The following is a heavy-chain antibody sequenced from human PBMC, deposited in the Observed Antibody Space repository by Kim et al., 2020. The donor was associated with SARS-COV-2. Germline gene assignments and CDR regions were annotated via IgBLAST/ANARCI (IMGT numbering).Heavy chain of an antibody. D-gene: IGHD4-17*01. V-gene: IGHV2-5*01. CDR3: AHRDYGDYPRYFQH. J-gene: IGHJ1*01. Sequence: SPSLKSRITITKDTSNNQVVLTMTNMDPVDTATYYCAHRDYGDYPRYFQHWGQGTLVTVSS.